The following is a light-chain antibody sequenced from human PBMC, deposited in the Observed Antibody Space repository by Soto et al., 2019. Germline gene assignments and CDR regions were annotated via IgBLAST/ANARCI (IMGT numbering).Light chain of an antibody. CDR3: QQYNSCPLT. Sequence: EIVMTQSPATLSVSPGERATLSCRASQSVSSSLAWYQQKPGQAPRLLIYGASTRATGIPARFSGSGSGTEFTLTISSLQSEDFAVYYCQQYNSCPLTFGEGTKVDIK. J-gene: IGKJ4*01. CDR2: GAS. V-gene: IGKV3-15*01. CDR1: QSVSSS.